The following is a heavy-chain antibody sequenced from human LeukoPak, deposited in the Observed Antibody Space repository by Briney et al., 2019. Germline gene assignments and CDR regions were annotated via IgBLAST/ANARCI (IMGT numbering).Heavy chain of an antibody. D-gene: IGHD1-1*01. CDR1: GGSISIYY. CDR3: ARGRVSSSTWYSTYYYYFYMDV. CDR2: VDHTGST. J-gene: IGHJ6*03. V-gene: IGHV4-59*01. Sequence: TSETLSLTCAVSGGSISIYYWSWIRQPPGKGLEWIGYVDHTGSTNFNPSLNGRVSISRDTTKNLFSLRLRSVTAADTAVYFCARGRVSSSTWYSTYYYYFYMDVWGKGTTVTVSS.